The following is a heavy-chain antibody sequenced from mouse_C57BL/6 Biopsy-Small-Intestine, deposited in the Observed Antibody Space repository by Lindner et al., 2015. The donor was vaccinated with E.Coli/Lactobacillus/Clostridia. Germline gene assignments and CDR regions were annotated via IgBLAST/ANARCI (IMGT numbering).Heavy chain of an antibody. D-gene: IGHD1-1*01. CDR2: INPYNGDT. J-gene: IGHJ2*01. V-gene: IGHV1-20*01. Sequence: VQLQESGPELVKPGDSVKISCKASGYSFTGYFMNWVMQSHGKSLEWIGRINPYNGDTFYNQKFKGKATLTVDKSSSTAHMELRSLTSEDSAVYYCERAGYYGGYYFDYWGQGTTLTVSS. CDR3: ERAGYYGGYYFDY. CDR1: GYSFTGYF.